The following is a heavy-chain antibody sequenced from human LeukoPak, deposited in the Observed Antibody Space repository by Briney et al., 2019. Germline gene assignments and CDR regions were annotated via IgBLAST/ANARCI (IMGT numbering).Heavy chain of an antibody. J-gene: IGHJ3*02. CDR2: INPNSGGT. V-gene: IGHV1-2*02. CDR3: ARFGGYCSGGVCYSFPPPAPHASDI. Sequence: ASVKVSCKASGYTFTGYYMHWVRQAPGQGLEWMGWINPNSGGTNYAQKFQGRVTLTRDTSITTAYMELNRLRSDDTAVYYCARFGGYCSGGVCYSFPPPAPHASDIWGQGTMVTVSS. D-gene: IGHD2-15*01. CDR1: GYTFTGYY.